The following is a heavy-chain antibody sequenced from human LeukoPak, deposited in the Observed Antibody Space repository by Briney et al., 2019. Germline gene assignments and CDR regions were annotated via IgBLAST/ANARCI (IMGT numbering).Heavy chain of an antibody. J-gene: IGHJ4*02. V-gene: IGHV4-39*01. D-gene: IGHD3-22*01. CDR3: ARQGPYYYDSSAFRTDY. CDR1: GGSISSSSYY. CDR2: IYYSGST. Sequence: SETLSLTCTVSGGSISSSSYYWGWIRQPPGKGLEWIGSIYYSGSTYYNPSLKSRVTISVDTSKNQFSLKLSSVTAADTAVYYCARQGPYYYDSSAFRTDYWGQGTLVTVSS.